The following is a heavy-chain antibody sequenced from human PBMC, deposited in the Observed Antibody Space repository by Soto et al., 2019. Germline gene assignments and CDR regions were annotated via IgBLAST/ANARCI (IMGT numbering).Heavy chain of an antibody. CDR2: ISYDGSNK. Sequence: GGSLRLSCAASGFTFSSYGMHWVRQAPGKGLEWVAVISYDGSNKYYADSVKGRFTISRDNSKNTLYLQMNSLRAEDTAVYYCAKDYGEYCSGGSCYYFDYWGQGTLVTVSS. D-gene: IGHD2-15*01. CDR1: GFTFSSYG. CDR3: AKDYGEYCSGGSCYYFDY. V-gene: IGHV3-30*18. J-gene: IGHJ4*02.